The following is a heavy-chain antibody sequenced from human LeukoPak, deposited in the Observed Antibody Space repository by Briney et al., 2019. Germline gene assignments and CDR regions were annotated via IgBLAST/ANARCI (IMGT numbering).Heavy chain of an antibody. CDR1: GGSISSSNW. V-gene: IGHV4-4*02. D-gene: IGHD3-16*02. CDR3: ARGRITFGGVIVLDY. J-gene: IGHJ4*02. Sequence: SGTLSLTCAVSGGSISSSNWWSWVRQPPGKGLEWIGEIYHSGSTNYNPSPKSRVTISVDKSKNQFSLKLSSVTAADTAVYYCARGRITFGGVIVLDYWGQGTLVTVSS. CDR2: IYHSGST.